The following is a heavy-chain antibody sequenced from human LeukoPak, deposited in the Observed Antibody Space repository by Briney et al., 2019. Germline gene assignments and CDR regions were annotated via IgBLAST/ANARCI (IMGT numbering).Heavy chain of an antibody. J-gene: IGHJ4*02. V-gene: IGHV3-23*01. CDR2: ISGSGGST. CDR1: GFTFSHFA. D-gene: IGHD5-18*01. CDR3: AKGATAMEFFDC. Sequence: GRSLRLSCAASGFTFSHFAMHWVRQAPGKGLEWVSGISGSGGSTFYADSLKGRFTISRDISKNTLYLQMNSLRAEDTAVYYCAKGATAMEFFDCWGQGTLVTVSS.